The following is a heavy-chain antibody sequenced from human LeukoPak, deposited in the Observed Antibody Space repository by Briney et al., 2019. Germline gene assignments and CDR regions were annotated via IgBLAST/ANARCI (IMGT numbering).Heavy chain of an antibody. J-gene: IGHJ4*02. Sequence: PSETLSLTCTVSGGSISSRSYSWGWIRHPPGKGLEWIGSLYFSGSTYYNPSLKSRVTISGDTSKNQFSLKVTSVTAADAAVYYRAKIPPSSGYYYFDYWGQGILVTVSS. V-gene: IGHV4-39*07. D-gene: IGHD3-22*01. CDR2: LYFSGST. CDR1: GGSISSRSYS. CDR3: AKIPPSSGYYYFDY.